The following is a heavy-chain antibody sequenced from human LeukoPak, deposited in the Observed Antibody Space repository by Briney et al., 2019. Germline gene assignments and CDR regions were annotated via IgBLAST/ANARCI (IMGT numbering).Heavy chain of an antibody. D-gene: IGHD3-10*01. CDR3: ARDHGSGPRWGFDP. CDR2: IYYSGST. Sequence: RASETLSLTCTVSGGSISSYYWSWIRQPPGKGLEWIGYIYYSGSTYYNPSLKSRVTISVDTSKNQFSLKLSSVTAADTAVYYCARDHGSGPRWGFDPWGQGTLVTVSS. J-gene: IGHJ5*02. CDR1: GGSISSYY. V-gene: IGHV4-59*12.